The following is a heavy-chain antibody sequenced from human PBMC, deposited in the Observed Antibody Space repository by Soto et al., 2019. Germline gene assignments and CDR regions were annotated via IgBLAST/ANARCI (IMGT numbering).Heavy chain of an antibody. D-gene: IGHD5-12*01. CDR2: ISAYNGNT. V-gene: IGHV1-18*01. CDR3: ATHRGYTYSHDGFDI. CDR1: GYTFTSYG. J-gene: IGHJ3*02. Sequence: VASVMVSCKESGYTFTSYGISCGRQAPGQGLEWMGWISAYNGNTNYAQKLQGRVTMTTDTSTSTAYMELRSLRSGDAAVYYCATHRGYTYSHDGFDIWG.